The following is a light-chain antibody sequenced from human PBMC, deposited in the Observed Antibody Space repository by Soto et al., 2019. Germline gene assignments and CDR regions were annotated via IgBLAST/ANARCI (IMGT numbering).Light chain of an antibody. J-gene: IGKJ1*01. Sequence: EIALTQSPGTLSLSPGERATLSCRASQSVRNNYLAWYQQRPGQAPRLLIYAASSRATGIPDRFSGSGSGTDFTLTISILEPEDFAVYYCQQYGTSPRTFGQGTKVDSK. CDR1: QSVRNNY. V-gene: IGKV3-20*01. CDR2: AAS. CDR3: QQYGTSPRT.